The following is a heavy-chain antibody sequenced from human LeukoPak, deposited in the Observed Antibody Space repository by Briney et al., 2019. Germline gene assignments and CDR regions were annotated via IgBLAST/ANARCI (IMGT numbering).Heavy chain of an antibody. CDR3: ARRAAARFDP. CDR1: GGSFSGHY. CDR2: INHSGST. Sequence: SETLSLTCAVYGGSFSGHYWSWIRQSPGKGLEWIGEINHSGSTNYNPSLKSRVTISVDTSKNQFSLKLSSVTAADTAVYYCARRAAARFDPWGQGTLVTVSS. V-gene: IGHV4-34*01. D-gene: IGHD2-15*01. J-gene: IGHJ5*02.